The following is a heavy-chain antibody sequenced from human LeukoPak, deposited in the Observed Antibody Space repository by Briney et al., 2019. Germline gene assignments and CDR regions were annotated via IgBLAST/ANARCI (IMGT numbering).Heavy chain of an antibody. J-gene: IGHJ4*02. CDR3: ARVRGSGSYSVLDY. CDR1: GYTFTSYG. V-gene: IGHV1-18*01. Sequence: ASVKVSCKASGYTFTSYGISWVRPAPGQGLEWMGWISAYNGNTNYAQKLQGRVTMTTDTSTSTAYMELRSLRSDDTAVYYCARVRGSGSYSVLDYWGQGTLVAVSS. D-gene: IGHD3-10*01. CDR2: ISAYNGNT.